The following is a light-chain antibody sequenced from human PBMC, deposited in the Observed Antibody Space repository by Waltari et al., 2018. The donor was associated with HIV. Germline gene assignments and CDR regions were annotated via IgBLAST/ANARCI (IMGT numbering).Light chain of an antibody. J-gene: IGLJ3*02. CDR1: NFNIGRNL. Sequence: QSVLTQPPSASGTPGQRVNISCSGSNFNIGRNLVYWYQQFPGSAPKLLISTNSQRPSGVPDRVSGSKSGTSASLAISGLRSEDEADYYCAVWDDSLTGRVFGGGTKLTVL. V-gene: IGLV1-47*01. CDR2: TNS. CDR3: AVWDDSLTGRV.